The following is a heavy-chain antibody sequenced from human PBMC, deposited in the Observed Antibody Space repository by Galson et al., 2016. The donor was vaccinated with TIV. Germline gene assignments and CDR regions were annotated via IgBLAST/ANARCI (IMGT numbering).Heavy chain of an antibody. CDR3: ARGGRGPYCSGGSCYSHLSY. Sequence: SLRLSCAASGFTFSSYAMSWVRQAPGKGLEWVSTVSTSGSTTYHADSVKGRFTISRDNSRDTLYLQMNSLRTEDTALYYCARGGRGPYCSGGSCYSHLSYWGQGTLVTVSS. CDR1: GFTFSSYA. J-gene: IGHJ4*02. CDR2: VSTSGSTT. D-gene: IGHD2-15*01. V-gene: IGHV3-23*01.